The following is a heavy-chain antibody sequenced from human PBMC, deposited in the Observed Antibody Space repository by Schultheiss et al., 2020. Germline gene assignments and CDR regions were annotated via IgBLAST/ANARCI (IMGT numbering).Heavy chain of an antibody. CDR1: GDSVSSNSAA. CDR2: TYYRSKWYN. V-gene: IGHV6-1*01. D-gene: IGHD6-13*01. Sequence: SQTLSLTCAISGDSVSSNSAAWNWIRQSPSRGLEWLGRTYYRSKWYNDYAVSVKSRITINPDTSKNQFSLQLNSVTPEDTAVYYCAREIPGSSSWTGGNYYYGMDVWGQGTTVTVSS. J-gene: IGHJ6*02. CDR3: AREIPGSSSWTGGNYYYGMDV.